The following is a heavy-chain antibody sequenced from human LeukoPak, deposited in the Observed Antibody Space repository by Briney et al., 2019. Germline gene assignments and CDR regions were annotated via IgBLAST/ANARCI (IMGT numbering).Heavy chain of an antibody. CDR2: INHSGST. J-gene: IGHJ4*02. CDR3: AREYSSIKGFDY. D-gene: IGHD6-6*01. CDR1: GGSFSGYY. V-gene: IGHV4-34*01. Sequence: SQTLSLTCAVYGGSFSGYYWSWIRQPPGKGLEWIGEINHSGSTNYNPSLKSRVTISVDTSKNQFSLKLSSVTAADTAVYYCAREYSSIKGFDYWGQGTLVTVPS.